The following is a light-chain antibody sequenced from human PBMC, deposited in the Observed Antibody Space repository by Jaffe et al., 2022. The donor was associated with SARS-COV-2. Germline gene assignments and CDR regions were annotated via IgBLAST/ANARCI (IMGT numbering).Light chain of an antibody. CDR1: QSVLYSSNNKNY. Sequence: DIVMTQSPDSLTVSLGERATLNCKSSQSVLYSSNNKNYLAWYQQKPGQPPKLLISWASTRESGVPDRFSGSGSGTDFTLTISSLQAEDVAVYYCQQYYSTPYTFGQGTKLEIK. V-gene: IGKV4-1*01. J-gene: IGKJ2*01. CDR2: WAS. CDR3: QQYYSTPYT.